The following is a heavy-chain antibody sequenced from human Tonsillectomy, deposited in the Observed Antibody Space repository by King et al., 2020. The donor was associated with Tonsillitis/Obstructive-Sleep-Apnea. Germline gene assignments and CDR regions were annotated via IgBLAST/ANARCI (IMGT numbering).Heavy chain of an antibody. D-gene: IGHD2-8*01. J-gene: IGHJ3*02. CDR2: IYYSGSA. V-gene: IGHV4-59*01. CDR3: ARDMVLEAGGDAFDI. Sequence: QVQLQESGPGLVKPSETLSLTCTVSGGSISSYYWSWIRQPPGKGLEWIGYIYYSGSANYNPSLKRRVTMSVDRPKNQFSLKLSSVTAADTAVYYCARDMVLEAGGDAFDIWGQGTMVTVSS. CDR1: GGSISSYY.